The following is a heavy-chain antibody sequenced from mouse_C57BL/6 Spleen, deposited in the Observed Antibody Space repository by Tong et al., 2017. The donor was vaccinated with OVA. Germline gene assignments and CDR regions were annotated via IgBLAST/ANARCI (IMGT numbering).Heavy chain of an antibody. J-gene: IGHJ1*03. V-gene: IGHV1-22*01. CDR1: GYTFTDYN. Sequence: EVQLQESGPELVKPGASVKMSCKASGYTFTDYNMHWVKQSHGKSLEWIGYINPNNGGTSYNQKFKGKATLTVNKSSSTAYMELRSLTSEDSAVYYCARVPTVVAKGYFDVWGTGTTVTVSS. CDR3: ARVPTVVAKGYFDV. D-gene: IGHD1-1*01. CDR2: INPNNGGT.